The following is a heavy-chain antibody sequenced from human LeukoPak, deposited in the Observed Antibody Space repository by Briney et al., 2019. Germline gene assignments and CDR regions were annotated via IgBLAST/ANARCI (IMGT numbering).Heavy chain of an antibody. CDR3: AKDRDGNYRTFIDS. J-gene: IGHJ4*02. Sequence: GGSLRLSCAASGFTFTTYAMTWVRQAPGKGLEWVSTIGGDGGSTYSADSVNGRFTISRDNSENILYLQMNSLRAEDTAVYYCAKDRDGNYRTFIDSWGQGTLVTVSS. D-gene: IGHD1-7*01. V-gene: IGHV3-23*01. CDR1: GFTFTTYA. CDR2: IGGDGGST.